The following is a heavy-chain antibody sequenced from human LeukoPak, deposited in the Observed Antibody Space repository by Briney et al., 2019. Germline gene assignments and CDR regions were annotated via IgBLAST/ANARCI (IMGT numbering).Heavy chain of an antibody. V-gene: IGHV1-69*13. J-gene: IGHJ6*03. CDR2: IIPIFGTA. D-gene: IGHD3-10*01. CDR1: GGTFSSYA. Sequence: SVKVSCKASGGTFSSYAISWVRQAPGQGLEWMGGIIPIFGTANYAQKFQGRVTITADESTSTAYMELSSLRSEDTAVYYCARYGSGSYYKSPNYYYYMDVWGKGTTVTISS. CDR3: ARYGSGSYYKSPNYYYYMDV.